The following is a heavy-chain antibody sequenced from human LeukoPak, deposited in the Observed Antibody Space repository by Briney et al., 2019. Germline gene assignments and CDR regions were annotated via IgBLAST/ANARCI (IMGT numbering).Heavy chain of an antibody. CDR1: GGSISSSSYY. D-gene: IGHD2-8*01. J-gene: IGHJ5*02. CDR2: IYYSGST. Sequence: PSETLTLTCTVSGGSISSSSYYWGWIRQPPGKGLEWIGSIYYSGSTYYNPSLKSRVTISVDTSKNQFSLKLSSVTAADTAVYYCAREMVSWFDPWGQGTLVTVSS. V-gene: IGHV4-39*02. CDR3: AREMVSWFDP.